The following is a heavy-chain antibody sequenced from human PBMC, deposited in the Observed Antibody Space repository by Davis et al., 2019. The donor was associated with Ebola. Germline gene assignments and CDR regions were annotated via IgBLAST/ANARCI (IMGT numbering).Heavy chain of an antibody. CDR1: GFTFSTYW. J-gene: IGHJ1*01. D-gene: IGHD4-17*01. CDR2: INGDGSST. V-gene: IGHV3-74*01. Sequence: GESLKIYCSASGFTFSTYWMHWVRQVPGKGLVWVSRINGDGSSTTNADSVKGRFTISRDNAKSTLYLQMNSLRAEDTAVYYCATTGFQHWGQGTLVTVSS. CDR3: ATTGFQH.